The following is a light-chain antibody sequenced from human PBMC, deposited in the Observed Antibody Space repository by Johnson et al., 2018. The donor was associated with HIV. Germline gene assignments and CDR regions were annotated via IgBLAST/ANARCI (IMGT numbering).Light chain of an antibody. J-gene: IGLJ1*01. CDR3: GTWDNSLSTGV. CDR2: DNN. CDR1: SSNIGNNY. V-gene: IGLV1-51*01. Sequence: QSVLTQPPSVSAAPGQKVTISCSGSSSNIGNNYVSWYQQLPGTAPKLLIYDNNKRPSGIPDRFSGSKSGTTATLGIPGLPPWDEADHYCGTWDNSLSTGVFGTGTQVTVL.